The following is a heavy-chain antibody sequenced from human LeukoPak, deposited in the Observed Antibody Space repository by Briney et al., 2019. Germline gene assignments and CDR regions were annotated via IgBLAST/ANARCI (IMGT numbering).Heavy chain of an antibody. CDR3: ARSPLWFGELPFYYMDV. D-gene: IGHD3-10*01. CDR2: IYPGDSDT. Sequence: GESLQISCKGSGYSFTSYWIGWVRQMPGKGLEWMGIIYPGDSDTRYSPSFQGQVTISADKSISTAYLQWSSLKASDTAMYYCARSPLWFGELPFYYMDVWGKGTTVTVSS. CDR1: GYSFTSYW. V-gene: IGHV5-51*01. J-gene: IGHJ6*03.